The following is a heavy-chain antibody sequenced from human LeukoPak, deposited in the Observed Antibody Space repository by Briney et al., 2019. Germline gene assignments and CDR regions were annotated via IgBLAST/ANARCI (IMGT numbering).Heavy chain of an antibody. V-gene: IGHV4-34*01. Sequence: SETLSLTCAVYGGSFSGYYWSWIRQPPGKGLEWIGEINHSGSTNYNPSLKSRVTISVDTSKNQSSLKLSSVTAADTAVYYCARNEQQLVLGNNWFDPWGQGTLVTVSS. J-gene: IGHJ5*02. CDR2: INHSGST. CDR1: GGSFSGYY. CDR3: ARNEQQLVLGNNWFDP. D-gene: IGHD6-13*01.